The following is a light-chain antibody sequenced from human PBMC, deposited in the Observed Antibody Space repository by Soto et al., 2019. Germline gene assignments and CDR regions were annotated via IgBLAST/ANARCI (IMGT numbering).Light chain of an antibody. Sequence: DLQMTQSPSSLSASVGDRVSITCRASQNINSYLNWYQQKRGRAPNLLIYAASKLQSGVPSRFSGSGSGTDFTLTISSLQPEDFATYYCQQSYSTLWTFGQGTKVEI. CDR2: AAS. CDR1: QNINSY. V-gene: IGKV1-39*01. CDR3: QQSYSTLWT. J-gene: IGKJ1*01.